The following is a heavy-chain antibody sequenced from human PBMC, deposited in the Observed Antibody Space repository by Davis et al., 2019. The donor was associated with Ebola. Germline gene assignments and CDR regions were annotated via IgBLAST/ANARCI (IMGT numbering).Heavy chain of an antibody. V-gene: IGHV1-2*02. Sequence: ASVKVSCKASGYTFTGYYMHWVRQAPGQGLEWMGCINPNSGGTNYAQKFQGRGTMTRDTSISTAYMELSRLRSDDTAVYYCARDRPAAIRSVNWFDPWGQGTLVTVSS. CDR2: INPNSGGT. CDR3: ARDRPAAIRSVNWFDP. J-gene: IGHJ5*02. CDR1: GYTFTGYY. D-gene: IGHD2-2*02.